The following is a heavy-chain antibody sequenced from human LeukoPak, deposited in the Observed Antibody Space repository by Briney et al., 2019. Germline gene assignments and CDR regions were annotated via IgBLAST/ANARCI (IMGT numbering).Heavy chain of an antibody. V-gene: IGHV5-51*01. CDR2: IYPGDSDT. D-gene: IGHD3-3*01. CDR3: ARRGFWSGCLGGRQVSNWFDP. Sequence: GESLKISCKGSGYSFTSYWIGWVRQMPGKGLEWMGIIYPGDSDTRYSPSFQGQVTISADKSISTAYLQWSSLKASDTAMYYCARRGFWSGCLGGRQVSNWFDPWGQGTLVTVSS. J-gene: IGHJ5*02. CDR1: GYSFTSYW.